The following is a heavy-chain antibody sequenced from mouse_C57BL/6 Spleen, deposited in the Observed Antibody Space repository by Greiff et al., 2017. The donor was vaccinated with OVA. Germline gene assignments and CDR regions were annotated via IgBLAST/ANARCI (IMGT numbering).Heavy chain of an antibody. CDR2: IDPSDSYT. D-gene: IGHD4-1*02. J-gene: IGHJ2*01. CDR3: ARREVNWDYFDY. Sequence: QVQLQQPGAELVKPGASVKLSCKASGYTFTSYWMQWVKQRPGQGLEWIGEIDPSDSYTNYNQKFKGKATLTVDTSSSTAYMQLSSLTSEDSAVYYCARREVNWDYFDYWGQGTTRTVSS. V-gene: IGHV1-50*01. CDR1: GYTFTSYW.